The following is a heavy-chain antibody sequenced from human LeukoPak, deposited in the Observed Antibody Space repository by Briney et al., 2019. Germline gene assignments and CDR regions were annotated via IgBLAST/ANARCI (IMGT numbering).Heavy chain of an antibody. CDR1: GFTFSSYE. V-gene: IGHV3-48*03. J-gene: IGHJ3*02. Sequence: GGSLRLSCAASGFTFSSYEMNWVRQAPGKGLEWVSYISSSGSTIYYADSVKGRFTISRENAKNSLYLQMNSLRAGDTAVYYCARGQAAYGSGSDHKDAFDIWGQGTMVTVSS. CDR3: ARGQAAYGSGSDHKDAFDI. CDR2: ISSSGSTI. D-gene: IGHD3-10*01.